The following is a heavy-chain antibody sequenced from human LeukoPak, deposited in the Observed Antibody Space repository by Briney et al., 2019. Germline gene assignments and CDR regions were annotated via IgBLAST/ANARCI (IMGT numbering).Heavy chain of an antibody. D-gene: IGHD4-17*01. V-gene: IGHV4-30-4*01. CDR1: GGSFSSGVYY. CDR2: IYYSGST. CDR3: ARDLNYGDYEGSALDI. J-gene: IGHJ3*02. Sequence: SETLSLTCTVSGGSFSSGVYYWSWIRQPPGKGLEWIGYIYYSGSTYYNPSLKSRVTISVDTSKNQFSLKLSAVTAADTAVYYCARDLNYGDYEGSALDIWGQGTMVTVSS.